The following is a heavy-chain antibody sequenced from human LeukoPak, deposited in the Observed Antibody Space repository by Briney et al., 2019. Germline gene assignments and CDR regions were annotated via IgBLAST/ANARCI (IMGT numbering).Heavy chain of an antibody. CDR3: ATTMIVVVDPTIRYFDL. J-gene: IGHJ2*01. Sequence: GGSLRLSCAASGFTFSSYSMNWVRQAPGKGLEWVSVIYSGGSTYYADSVKGRFTISRDNSKNTLYLQMNSLRAEDTAVYYCATTMIVVVDPTIRYFDLWGRGTLVTVSS. D-gene: IGHD3-22*01. CDR1: GFTFSSYS. CDR2: IYSGGST. V-gene: IGHV3-53*01.